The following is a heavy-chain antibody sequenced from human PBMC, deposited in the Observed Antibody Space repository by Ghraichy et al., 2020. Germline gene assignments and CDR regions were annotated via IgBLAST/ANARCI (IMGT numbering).Heavy chain of an antibody. Sequence: ASVKVSCKASGYTFTSYYMHWVRQAPGQGLEWMGIINPSGGSTSYAQKFQGRVTMTRDTSSSTVYMELSSLRSEDTAVYYCARGTPIWFGDWISYNPFDYWGQGTLVTVSS. CDR3: ARGTPIWFGDWISYNPFDY. CDR2: INPSGGST. V-gene: IGHV1-46*01. CDR1: GYTFTSYY. J-gene: IGHJ4*02. D-gene: IGHD3-10*01.